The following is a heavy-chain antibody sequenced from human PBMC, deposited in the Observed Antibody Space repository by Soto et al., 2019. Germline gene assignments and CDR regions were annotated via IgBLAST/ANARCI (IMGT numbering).Heavy chain of an antibody. J-gene: IGHJ4*02. CDR2: IYHSGST. CDR1: GGSISSGGYS. D-gene: IGHD2-15*01. CDR3: ARGQVVAAQH. V-gene: IGHV4-30-2*01. Sequence: QLQLQESGSGLVKPSQTLSLTCAVSGGSISSGGYSWSWIRQPPGKVLEWIGYIYHSGSTYYNPSIKSRVTTSVDRSKTQFSLKLSSVTAADTAVYYCARGQVVAAQHWGQGTLVTVSS.